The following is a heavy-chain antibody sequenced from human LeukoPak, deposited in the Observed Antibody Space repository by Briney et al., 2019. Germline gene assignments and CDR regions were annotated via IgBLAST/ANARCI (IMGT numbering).Heavy chain of an antibody. V-gene: IGHV4-4*07. Sequence: SETLSLTCTVSGGSISSYYWSWIRQPAGKGLEWIGRIYTSGSTNYNPSLKSRVTMSVDTSKNQFSLKLSSVTAADTAVYYCASQYYYDSSGYYPFDYWGQGTLVTVSS. D-gene: IGHD3-22*01. CDR1: GGSISSYY. J-gene: IGHJ4*02. CDR2: IYTSGST. CDR3: ASQYYYDSSGYYPFDY.